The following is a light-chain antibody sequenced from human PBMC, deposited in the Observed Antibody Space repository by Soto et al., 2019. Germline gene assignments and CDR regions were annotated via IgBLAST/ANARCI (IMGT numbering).Light chain of an antibody. Sequence: QSVLMQPASVSGSPGQSIVISCTGTSNDVGGYNYVSWYQQRPGKAPKLIIHDVPNRPSGVSDRFSGSKSGNTASLTISGLQAEDEADYYCSSYTISSTLLFGGGTKLTVL. CDR3: SSYTISSTLL. CDR2: DVP. CDR1: SNDVGGYNY. V-gene: IGLV2-14*01. J-gene: IGLJ2*01.